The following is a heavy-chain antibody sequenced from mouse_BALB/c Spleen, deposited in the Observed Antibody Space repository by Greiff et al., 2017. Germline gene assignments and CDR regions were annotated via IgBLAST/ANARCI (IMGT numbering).Heavy chain of an antibody. V-gene: IGHV1-9*01. D-gene: IGHD2-14*01. Sequence: QVQLKQSGAELMKPGASVKISCKATGYTFSSYWIEWVKQRPGHGLEWIGDILPGSGSTNYNEKFKGKATFTADTSSNTAYMQLSSLTSEDSAVYYCARLALNLAYYRYGRDYYAMDYWGQGTSVTVSS. CDR1: GYTFSSYW. CDR2: ILPGSGST. CDR3: ARLALNLAYYRYGRDYYAMDY. J-gene: IGHJ4*01.